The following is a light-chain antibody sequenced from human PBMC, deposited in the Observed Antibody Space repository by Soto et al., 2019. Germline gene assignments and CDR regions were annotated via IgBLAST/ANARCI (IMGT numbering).Light chain of an antibody. Sequence: IVMTQSPATLSVSPGERAALSCRASQGVSTNLAWYQQKPGQAPRLLIYGASTRATGIPARFSGSGSGTDFTLTISGLQSEDFAVYYCQQYDNWPPWTFGQGTKVEIK. J-gene: IGKJ1*01. CDR3: QQYDNWPPWT. CDR2: GAS. V-gene: IGKV3-15*01. CDR1: QGVSTN.